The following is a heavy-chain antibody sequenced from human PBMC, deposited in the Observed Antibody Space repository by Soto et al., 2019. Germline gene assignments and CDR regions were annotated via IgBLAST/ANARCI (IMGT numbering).Heavy chain of an antibody. Sequence: SETQSLTCAVYGGSFRGYYWSWIRQPPGKGLEWIGEINHSGSTNYNPSLKSRVTISVDTSKNQFSLKLSSVTAADTAVYYCARPAITAAVSAFDYWGQGTLVTVSS. D-gene: IGHD6-13*01. CDR1: GGSFRGYY. J-gene: IGHJ4*02. CDR3: ARPAITAAVSAFDY. V-gene: IGHV4-34*01. CDR2: INHSGST.